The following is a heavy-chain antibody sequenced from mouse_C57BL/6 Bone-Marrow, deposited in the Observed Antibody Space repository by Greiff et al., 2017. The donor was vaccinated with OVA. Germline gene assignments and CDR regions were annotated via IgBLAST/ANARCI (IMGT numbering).Heavy chain of an antibody. CDR2: IYPGGGYT. CDR3: ARSYNYYGSSYLFAY. J-gene: IGHJ3*01. V-gene: IGHV1-63*01. Sequence: VMLVESGAELVRPGTSVKMSCKASGYTFTNYWIGWAKQRPGHGLEWIGDIYPGGGYTNYNEKFKGKATLTADKSSSTAYMQFSSLTSEDSAIYYCARSYNYYGSSYLFAYWGQGTLVTVSA. CDR1: GYTFTNYW. D-gene: IGHD1-1*01.